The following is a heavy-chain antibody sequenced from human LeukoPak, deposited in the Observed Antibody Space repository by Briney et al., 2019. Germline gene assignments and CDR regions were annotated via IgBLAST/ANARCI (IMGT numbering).Heavy chain of an antibody. D-gene: IGHD6-13*01. CDR1: GGSISSYY. CDR2: IYTSGST. CDR3: ARAAAAGIEWFDP. J-gene: IGHJ5*02. V-gene: IGHV4-4*09. Sequence: PSETLSLTCTVSGGSISSYYWSWIRQPPGKGLEWIGYIYTSGSTNYNPSLKSRVTISVDTSKNQFSLKLSSVTAADTAVYYCARAAAAGIEWFDPWGQGTLVTVSS.